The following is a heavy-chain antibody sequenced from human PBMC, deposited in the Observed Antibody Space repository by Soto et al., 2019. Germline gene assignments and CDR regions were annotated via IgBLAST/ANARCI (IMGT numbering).Heavy chain of an antibody. Sequence: ASVKVSCKASGGTLNNYAINWVRQAPGQGLEWMGGILPASAPPDYAQKFQGRVSITADHSTSTVYMELSRLKSDDTAVYFCATDSNYDVSNSFWGQGTLVTVSS. J-gene: IGHJ4*02. CDR3: ATDSNYDVSNSF. D-gene: IGHD3-3*01. CDR1: GGTLNNYA. CDR2: ILPASAPP. V-gene: IGHV1-69*13.